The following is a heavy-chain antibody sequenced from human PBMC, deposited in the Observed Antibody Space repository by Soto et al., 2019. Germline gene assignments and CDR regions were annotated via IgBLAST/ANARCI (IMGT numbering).Heavy chain of an antibody. CDR1: RLSLSTRGMC. Sequence: SGPTLVNPTQTLTLTCTFSRLSLSTRGMCVSWIRQPPGKALEWLALIDWDDDKYYSTSLKTRLTISKDNYKNQVVLTLTNRDHVDTATYYCARTEYTSSSHFDYWGQGTLVTVAS. V-gene: IGHV2-70*01. D-gene: IGHD6-13*01. CDR3: ARTEYTSSSHFDY. J-gene: IGHJ4*03. CDR2: IDWDDDK.